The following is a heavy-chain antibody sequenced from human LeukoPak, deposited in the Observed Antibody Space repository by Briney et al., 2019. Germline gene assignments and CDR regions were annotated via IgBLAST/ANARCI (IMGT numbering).Heavy chain of an antibody. V-gene: IGHV4-39*07. D-gene: IGHD4-17*01. CDR1: GGSISSSSYY. CDR2: IYYTGNT. Sequence: KPSETLSLTCTVSGGSISSSSYYWGWIRQPPGKGLEWIGSIYYTGNTYYNPSLKSRVTISLDTSKKQFSLKLSSVTAADTAVYYCAGMNYGDYVEYDAFDIWGQGTMVTVSS. CDR3: AGMNYGDYVEYDAFDI. J-gene: IGHJ3*02.